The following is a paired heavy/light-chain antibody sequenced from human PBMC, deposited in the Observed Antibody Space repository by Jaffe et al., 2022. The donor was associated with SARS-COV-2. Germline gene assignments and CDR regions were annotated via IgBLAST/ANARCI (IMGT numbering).Heavy chain of an antibody. D-gene: IGHD5-12*01. CDR1: GFDFSTYS. J-gene: IGHJ4*02. Sequence: EVQLVTSGGGLVRPGGSLRLSCAASGFDFSTYSMNWVRQTPGRGLEWVSSIANTNAYRYYADSVKGRFTNYRDNAKNSLYLQMDSLRPEDTAVYYCARLINGYNDFWGQGILVIVSS. CDR3: ARLINGYNDF. CDR2: IANTNAYR. V-gene: IGHV3-21*01.
Light chain of an antibody. CDR2: AVS. Sequence: EIVLTQSPGTLSLSPGERATLSCRASQNIDSRYLAWYQQKVGQAPRLLIHAVSNRATGIPDRFSGSGSGTDFTLTIRRLEPEDSAVYYCQQYGSGNSPRYGFGQGTKLEIK. J-gene: IGKJ2*03. CDR1: QNIDSRY. CDR3: QQYGSGNSPRYG. V-gene: IGKV3-20*01.